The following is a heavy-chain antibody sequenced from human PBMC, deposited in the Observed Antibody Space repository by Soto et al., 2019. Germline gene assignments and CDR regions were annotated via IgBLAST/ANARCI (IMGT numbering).Heavy chain of an antibody. CDR2: ISSSSSYI. CDR3: ARAQREDIVVVVAARTAFDI. D-gene: IGHD2-15*01. Sequence: EVQLVESGGGLVKPGGSLRLSCAASGFTFSSYSMNWVRQAPGKGLEWVSSISSSSSYIYYADSVKGRFTISRDNAKNSLYRQMNSLRAEETAVYSCARAQREDIVVVVAARTAFDIWGQGTMVAVSS. V-gene: IGHV3-21*01. CDR1: GFTFSSYS. J-gene: IGHJ3*02.